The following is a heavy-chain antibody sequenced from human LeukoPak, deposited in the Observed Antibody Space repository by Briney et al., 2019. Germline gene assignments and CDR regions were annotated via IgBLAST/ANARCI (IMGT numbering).Heavy chain of an antibody. J-gene: IGHJ6*03. Sequence: SETLSLTCTVSGGSISSGSYYWSWIRQPAGKGLEWIGRIYTSGSTNYNPSLTSRVTISVDTSKNQFSLKLSSVTAADTAVYYCARSTYSSSYYYYYYYYMDVWGKGTTVTVSS. CDR1: GGSISSGSYY. CDR2: IYTSGST. CDR3: ARSTYSSSYYYYYYYYMDV. D-gene: IGHD6-13*01. V-gene: IGHV4-61*02.